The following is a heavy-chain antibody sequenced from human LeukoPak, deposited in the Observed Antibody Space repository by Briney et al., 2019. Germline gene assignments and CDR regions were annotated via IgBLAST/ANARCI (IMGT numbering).Heavy chain of an antibody. CDR3: AREGPIGYCSSTSCYVGGDFDY. CDR1: GYTFTSYY. J-gene: IGHJ4*02. Sequence: GASVKVSCKASGYTFTSYYMHWVRQAPGQGLEWMGWISAYNGNTNYAQKLQGRVTMTTDTSTSTAYMELRSLRSDDTAVYYCAREGPIGYCSSTSCYVGGDFDYWGQGTLVTVSS. CDR2: ISAYNGNT. V-gene: IGHV1-18*04. D-gene: IGHD2-2*01.